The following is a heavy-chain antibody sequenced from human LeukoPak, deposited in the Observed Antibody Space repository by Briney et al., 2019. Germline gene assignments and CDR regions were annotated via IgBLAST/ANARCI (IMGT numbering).Heavy chain of an antibody. Sequence: AWGSLSLSCAASGFTVSSNFLSWVRQAPGKGLEWVSVIYSGGKTYYADSVKGRFTISRDKSKNTLYLQMNSLRAEDTAVYYCARGAARGIYFDLWGRGTLVTVSS. J-gene: IGHJ2*01. D-gene: IGHD3-10*01. CDR3: ARGAARGIYFDL. CDR1: GFTVSSNF. V-gene: IGHV3-53*01. CDR2: IYSGGKT.